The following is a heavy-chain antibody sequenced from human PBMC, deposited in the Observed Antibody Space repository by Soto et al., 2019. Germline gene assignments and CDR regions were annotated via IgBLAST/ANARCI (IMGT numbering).Heavy chain of an antibody. CDR2: IYHSGST. Sequence: SETLSLTCAVSGGSISSSNWWSWVRQPPGKGLEWIGEIYHSGSTNYNPSLKSRVTISVDKPKNQFSLKLSSVTAADTAVYYCASLMVMSFDYWGQGTLVTVSS. V-gene: IGHV4-4*02. J-gene: IGHJ4*02. D-gene: IGHD2-8*01. CDR1: GGSISSSNW. CDR3: ASLMVMSFDY.